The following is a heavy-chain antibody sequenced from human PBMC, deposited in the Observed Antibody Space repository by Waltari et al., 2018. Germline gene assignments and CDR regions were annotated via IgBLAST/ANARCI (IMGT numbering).Heavy chain of an antibody. CDR1: GGSISSGSYY. CDR2: IYTSGST. CDR3: ARIPDAGFGELWGS. D-gene: IGHD3-10*01. Sequence: QVQLQESGPGLVKPSQTLSLTCTVSGGSISSGSYYWSWIRQPAGKGLEWIGRIYTSGSTNYNPSLKSRVTISVDTSKNQFSLKLSSVTAADTAVFYCARIPDAGFGELWGSWGQGTLVTVSS. V-gene: IGHV4-61*02. J-gene: IGHJ4*02.